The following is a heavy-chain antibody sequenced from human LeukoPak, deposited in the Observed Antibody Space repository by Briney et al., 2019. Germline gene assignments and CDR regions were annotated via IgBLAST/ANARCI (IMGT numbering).Heavy chain of an antibody. CDR3: ANPSPLRFLDF. V-gene: IGHV3-74*01. D-gene: IGHD3-3*01. CDR1: RFTFSSYW. CDR2: INSNGSSS. J-gene: IGHJ4*02. Sequence: AVSLRLSCAASRFTFSSYWRHWVGPAQGNERVCISVINSNGSSSSYADSVKGRFTIAKDNSKNTLYLQMNRPRADDTAVYYCANPSPLRFLDFGGQGTLVTVSS.